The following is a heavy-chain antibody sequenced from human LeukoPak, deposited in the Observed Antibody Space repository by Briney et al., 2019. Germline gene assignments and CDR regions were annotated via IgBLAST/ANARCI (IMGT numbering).Heavy chain of an antibody. CDR1: GYTLTELS. D-gene: IGHD3-10*01. V-gene: IGHV1-24*01. CDR3: ATIAGITIVRGVITHNWFDP. J-gene: IGHJ5*02. Sequence: ASVKVSCKVSGYTLTELSMHWVRQAPGKGLEWMGGFDPEDGETIYAQKFQGRVTMTEDTSTDTAYMELSSLRSEDTAVYYCATIAGITIVRGVITHNWFDPWGQGTLVTVSS. CDR2: FDPEDGET.